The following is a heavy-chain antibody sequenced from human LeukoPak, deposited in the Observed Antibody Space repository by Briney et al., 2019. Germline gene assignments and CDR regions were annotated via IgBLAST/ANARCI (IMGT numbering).Heavy chain of an antibody. CDR3: ARAAGDWNDGFDP. CDR1: GGTFSSYA. V-gene: IGHV1-69*05. D-gene: IGHD1-1*01. Sequence: ASVKVSCKASGGTFSSYAISWVRQAPGQGLEWMGGIIPIFGTANYAQKFQGRVTITTDESTSTAYMELSSLRSEDTAVYYCARAAGDWNDGFDPWGQGTLVTVSS. J-gene: IGHJ5*02. CDR2: IIPIFGTA.